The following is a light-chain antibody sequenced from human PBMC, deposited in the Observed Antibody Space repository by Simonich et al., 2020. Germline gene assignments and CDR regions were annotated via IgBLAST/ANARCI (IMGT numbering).Light chain of an antibody. Sequence: DIQMNQSPSSLSASVGDRVTITCLASQSISSYLNWYQQKPGKAPKILIYAASSLQSGVPSRFSGSGSGTDFTLTISSLQPEDFATYYCQQSYSTPRTFGQGTKVEIK. V-gene: IGKV1-39*01. CDR3: QQSYSTPRT. CDR2: AAS. CDR1: QSISSY. J-gene: IGKJ1*01.